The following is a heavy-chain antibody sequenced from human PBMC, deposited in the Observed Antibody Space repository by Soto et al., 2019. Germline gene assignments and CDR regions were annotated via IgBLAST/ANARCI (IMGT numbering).Heavy chain of an antibody. D-gene: IGHD3-10*01. CDR1: GDSISRYY. Sequence: QVQLQESGPGLVKPSETLSLTCTVSGDSISRYYWSWIRLSPGKGLEWIGYIYYSGETNYNPSVKSRVTISVARTKNQFSRKLSSVTAADTAVYYCARDQGGEFLKGSGMDVWGQGTTVTVSS. J-gene: IGHJ6*02. CDR3: ARDQGGEFLKGSGMDV. V-gene: IGHV4-59*01. CDR2: IYYSGET.